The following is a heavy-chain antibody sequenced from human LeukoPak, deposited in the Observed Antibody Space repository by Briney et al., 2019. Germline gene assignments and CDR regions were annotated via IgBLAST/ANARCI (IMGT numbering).Heavy chain of an antibody. V-gene: IGHV1-69*01. CDR3: ARERLAGGYYYYGMDV. D-gene: IGHD3-9*01. CDR1: GGTFSSYA. CDR2: IIPIFATP. J-gene: IGHJ6*02. Sequence: GSSVKVSCKASGGTFSSYAINWVRQAPGQGLEWMGGIIPIFATPNYAQKFQGRVTITADESTSTTYMELNSLRSEDRAVYYCARERLAGGYYYYGMDVWGQGTTVTVSS.